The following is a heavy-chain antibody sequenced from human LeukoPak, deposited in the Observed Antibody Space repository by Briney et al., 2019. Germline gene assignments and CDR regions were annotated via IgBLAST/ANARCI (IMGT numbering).Heavy chain of an antibody. CDR2: GFYSGSA. J-gene: IGHJ4*02. Sequence: PSETLSLTCTVSGGSISGSSYYWAWVRQPPGKGLEWVGSGFYSGSAYSNPSLKSRGTISVDTSRIQFSLNLSSVTAADTAVYYCARLRGAMTPVTSDFDYWGQGALVTVSS. CDR1: GGSISGSSYY. CDR3: ARLRGAMTPVTSDFDY. D-gene: IGHD4-17*01. V-gene: IGHV4-39*01.